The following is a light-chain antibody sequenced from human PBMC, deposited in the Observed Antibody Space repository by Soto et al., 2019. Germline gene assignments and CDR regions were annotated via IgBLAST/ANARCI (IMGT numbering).Light chain of an antibody. Sequence: DIQLTQSPSFLSASVGDRVTITCRASKGISRYLACFQQKPGKAPKLLIYDTSTLQGGLPSTLSGSGSGTEVTLAISSLLPEDVPTYDCQQHNNYPYTSGQGTKLDIK. CDR3: QQHNNYPYT. CDR2: DTS. CDR1: KGISRY. J-gene: IGKJ2*01. V-gene: IGKV1-9*01.